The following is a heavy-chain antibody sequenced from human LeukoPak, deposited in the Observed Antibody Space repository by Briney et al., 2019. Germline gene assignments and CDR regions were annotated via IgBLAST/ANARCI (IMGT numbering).Heavy chain of an antibody. CDR3: AKGGDSGYDYR. D-gene: IGHD5-12*01. CDR2: IRYDGSNK. J-gene: IGHJ5*02. Sequence: PGGSLRLSCAASGFIFSSYGMHWVRQAPGKGLEWVAFIRYDGSNKYYADSVKGRFTISRDNSKNTLYLQMNSLRAEDTAVYYCAKGGDSGYDYRWGQGTLVTVSS. CDR1: GFIFSSYG. V-gene: IGHV3-30*02.